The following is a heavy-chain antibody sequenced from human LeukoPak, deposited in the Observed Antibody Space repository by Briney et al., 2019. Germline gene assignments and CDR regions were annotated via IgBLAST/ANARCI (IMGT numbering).Heavy chain of an antibody. V-gene: IGHV3-53*01. D-gene: IGHD3-22*01. J-gene: IGHJ1*01. CDR1: GFTVSSNY. CDR2: IYSGGST. Sequence: GGSLRLSCAASGFTVSSNYMSWVRQAPGKGLEWVSVIYSGGSTYYADSVKGRFTISRDNSKNTLYLQMNSLRAEDTAVYYCATLAPARYYYDSSGYYGKGAAGYFQHWGQGTLVTVSS. CDR3: ATLAPARYYYDSSGYYGKGAAGYFQH.